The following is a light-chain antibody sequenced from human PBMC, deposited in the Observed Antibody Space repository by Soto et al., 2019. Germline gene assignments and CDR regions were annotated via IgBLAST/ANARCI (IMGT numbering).Light chain of an antibody. CDR2: KAS. J-gene: IGKJ4*02. Sequence: TQVSFTLSASVGVQVPITCRSSQTIDTWLAWYQQKPAKAPKLLIYKASTLESGVPSRFSGSGSGTEFTLTISSLQADDFATYYGQQYSRLSTFGGGTKVDIK. CDR1: QTIDTW. V-gene: IGKV1-5*03. CDR3: QQYSRLST.